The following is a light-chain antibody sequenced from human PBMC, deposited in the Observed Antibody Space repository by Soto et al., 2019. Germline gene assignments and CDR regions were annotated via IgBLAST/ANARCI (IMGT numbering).Light chain of an antibody. CDR2: NVS. CDR1: SSDLGNYNS. Sequence: QSALTQPASVSGSPGQSITISCTGTSSDLGNYNSVSWYQHHPGKAPKLIIYNVSDRPSGVSNRFPGSKSGNTASLTISGLQAEDEADYYCSSYTITSTWVFGGGTKLTVL. CDR3: SSYTITSTWV. J-gene: IGLJ3*02. V-gene: IGLV2-14*03.